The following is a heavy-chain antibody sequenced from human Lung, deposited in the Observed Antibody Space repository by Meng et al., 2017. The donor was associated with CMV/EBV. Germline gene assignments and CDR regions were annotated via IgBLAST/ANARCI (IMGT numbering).Heavy chain of an antibody. CDR1: GYTFTSYD. D-gene: IGHD6-13*01. Sequence: ASVXVSCKASGYTFTSYDINWVRQATGQGLEWMGWMNPNSGNTGYAQKFQGRVAITRNTSISTAYMELSSLRSEDTAVYYCARGSSSYFDYWGQGTLVTVSS. CDR2: MNPNSGNT. CDR3: ARGSSSYFDY. J-gene: IGHJ4*02. V-gene: IGHV1-8*03.